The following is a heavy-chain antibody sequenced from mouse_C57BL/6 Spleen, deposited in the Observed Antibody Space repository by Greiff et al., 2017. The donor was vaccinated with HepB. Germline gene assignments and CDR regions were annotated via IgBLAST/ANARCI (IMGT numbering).Heavy chain of an antibody. J-gene: IGHJ4*01. CDR2: IWSGGST. V-gene: IGHV2-2*01. CDR1: GFSLTSYG. CDR3: ARPLIYYGNYYAMDY. D-gene: IGHD2-1*01. Sequence: VQLVESGPGLVQPSQSLSITCTVSGFSLTSYGVHWVRQSPGKGLEWLGVIWSGGSTDYNAAFISRLSISKDNSKSQVFFKMNSLQADDTAIYYCARPLIYYGNYYAMDYWGQGTSVTVSS.